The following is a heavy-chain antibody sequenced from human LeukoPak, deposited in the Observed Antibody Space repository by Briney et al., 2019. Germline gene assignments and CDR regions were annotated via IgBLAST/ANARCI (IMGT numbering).Heavy chain of an antibody. D-gene: IGHD1-1*01. J-gene: IGHJ4*02. Sequence: GGSLRLSCAASGFFFSNYWMSWVRQAQGKGLEWVANINLDGNGRFYVDSVKGRFTISRDNNKKSVYLQMNSLRAEDTAVYYCVRDETLWTLDWWGQGTLVSVSS. V-gene: IGHV3-7*01. CDR3: VRDETLWTLDW. CDR2: INLDGNGR. CDR1: GFFFSNYW.